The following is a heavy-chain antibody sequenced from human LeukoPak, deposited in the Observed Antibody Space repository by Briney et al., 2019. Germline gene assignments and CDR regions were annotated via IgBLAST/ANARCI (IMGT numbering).Heavy chain of an antibody. J-gene: IGHJ5*02. D-gene: IGHD6-19*01. V-gene: IGHV3-23*01. CDR2: ISGSGGST. CDR1: EFTFSNYA. Sequence: GGSLRLSCVASEFTFSNYAMSWVRQAPGKGLEGVSAISGSGGSTYYADSVKGRFTISRDNSKNTLYLQMNSLRPEDTAIYSCAKDVFRRGSVAGWFDPWGQGTLVTVSS. CDR3: AKDVFRRGSVAGWFDP.